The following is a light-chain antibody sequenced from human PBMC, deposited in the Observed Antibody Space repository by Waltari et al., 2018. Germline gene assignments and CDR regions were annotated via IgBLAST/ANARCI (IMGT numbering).Light chain of an antibody. CDR2: DVS. CDR1: SNDVGGYNS. J-gene: IGLJ2*01. Sequence: QSALTQPASVSWSPGQSVTIVFAGTSNDVGGYNSVSWYQEHPGQAPRVIIYDVSDRPSGVSDRFSGSKSGNTASLTISGLQAEDEADYYCSSQSSNDVVLFGGGTKLTVL. V-gene: IGLV2-14*01. CDR3: SSQSSNDVVL.